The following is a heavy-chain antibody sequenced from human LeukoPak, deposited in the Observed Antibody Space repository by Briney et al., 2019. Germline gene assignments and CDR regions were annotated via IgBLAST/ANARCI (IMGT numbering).Heavy chain of an antibody. D-gene: IGHD2-15*01. Sequence: SETLSLTCTVSGGSISSYYWSWIRQPAGKGLEWIGRICTSGSTNYNPSLKSRVTMSVDTSKNQFSLQLSSVTAADTAVYYCARDATYCSGSSCYSLPDYWGQGTLVTVSS. CDR1: GGSISSYY. J-gene: IGHJ4*02. CDR2: ICTSGST. CDR3: ARDATYCSGSSCYSLPDY. V-gene: IGHV4-4*07.